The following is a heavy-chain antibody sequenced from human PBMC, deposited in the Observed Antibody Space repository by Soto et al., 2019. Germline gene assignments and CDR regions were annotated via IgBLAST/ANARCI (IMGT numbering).Heavy chain of an antibody. V-gene: IGHV3-7*01. J-gene: IGHJ5*02. CDR2: IKQDGSEK. Sequence: GGSLRLSCAASGFTFSSYWMSWVRQAPGKGLEWVANIKQDGSEKYYVDSVKGRFTISRDNAKNSLYLQMNSLRAEDTAVYYCARVSEGYDILTGYYIGWFDPWGQGTLVTVSS. CDR3: ARVSEGYDILTGYYIGWFDP. D-gene: IGHD3-9*01. CDR1: GFTFSSYW.